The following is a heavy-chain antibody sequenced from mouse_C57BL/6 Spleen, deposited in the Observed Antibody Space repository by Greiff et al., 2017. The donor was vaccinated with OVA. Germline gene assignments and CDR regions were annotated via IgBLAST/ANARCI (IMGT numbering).Heavy chain of an antibody. Sequence: QVQLQQPGAELVKPGASVKLSCKASGYTFTSYWMQWVKQRPGQGLEWIGEIDPSDSYTNSNQKFKGKATLTVDTSSSTAYMQLSSLTSEDSAVYYCARRTPPYYWGQGTTLTVSS. J-gene: IGHJ2*01. CDR3: ARRTPPYY. CDR2: IDPSDSYT. CDR1: GYTFTSYW. V-gene: IGHV1-50*01.